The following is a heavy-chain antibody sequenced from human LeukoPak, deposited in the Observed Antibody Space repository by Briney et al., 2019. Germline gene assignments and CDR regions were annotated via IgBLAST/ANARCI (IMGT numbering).Heavy chain of an antibody. CDR2: VNPSSGGT. CDR3: ARGGYCDY. J-gene: IGHJ4*02. V-gene: IGHV1-2*02. Sequence: ASVKVSFKASGYTFVNYYIHWVRQAPGQGLEWTGWVNPSSGGTNYAQNFQGRVTMTRDTSITTAYMELTSLIPDDTAVYFCARGGYCDYWGQGTLVTVSS. CDR1: GYTFVNYY.